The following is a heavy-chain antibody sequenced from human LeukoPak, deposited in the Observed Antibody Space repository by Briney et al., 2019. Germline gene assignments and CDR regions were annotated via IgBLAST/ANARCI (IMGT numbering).Heavy chain of an antibody. CDR3: ARVKGMITFGGVIANWFDP. CDR1: GGSVSSGSYY. Sequence: PSETLSLTCTVSGGSVSSGSYYWSWIRQPPEKGLEWIGYIYYSGSTNYNPSLKSRVTISVDTSKNQFSLKLSSVTAADTAVYYCARVKGMITFGGVIANWFDPWGQGTLVTVSS. J-gene: IGHJ5*02. D-gene: IGHD3-16*02. CDR2: IYYSGST. V-gene: IGHV4-61*01.